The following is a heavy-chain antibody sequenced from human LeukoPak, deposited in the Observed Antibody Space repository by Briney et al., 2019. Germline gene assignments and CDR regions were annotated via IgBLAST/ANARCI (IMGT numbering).Heavy chain of an antibody. V-gene: IGHV4-59*08. J-gene: IGHJ4*02. Sequence: SETLSLTCTVSGGSISGYLWSWIRQPPGKGLEWVGYISYSGSTNYNPSLNSRVTMSIDTSRNQFSLNLISVTASDTAIYYCARHASAQSSFDYWGQGTLVTVSS. CDR1: GGSISGYL. CDR3: ARHASAQSSFDY. CDR2: ISYSGST.